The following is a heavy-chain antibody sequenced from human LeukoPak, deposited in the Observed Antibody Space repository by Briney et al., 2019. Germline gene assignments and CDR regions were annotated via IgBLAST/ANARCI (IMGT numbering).Heavy chain of an antibody. CDR2: IYYSGST. D-gene: IGHD3-3*01. CDR1: GGSISSYY. CDR3: ARVNPVGYDFWSGPNTRRYFDY. J-gene: IGHJ4*02. V-gene: IGHV4-59*01. Sequence: PSETLSLTCTVSGGSISSYYWSWIRQPPGKGLEWIGYIYYSGSTNYNPSLKSRVTISVDTSKNQFSLKLSSVTAADTAVYYCARVNPVGYDFWSGPNTRRYFDYWGQGTLVTVSS.